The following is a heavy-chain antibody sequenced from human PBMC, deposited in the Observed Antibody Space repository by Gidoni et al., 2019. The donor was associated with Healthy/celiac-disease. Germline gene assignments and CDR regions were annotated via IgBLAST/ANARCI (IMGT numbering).Heavy chain of an antibody. V-gene: IGHV4-31*03. CDR1: GGPISSGGYY. J-gene: IGHJ4*02. D-gene: IGHD3-3*01. CDR3: ARLFWSGYYTFDY. CDR2: IYYSGST. Sequence: QVQLQESGPGLVKPSQTLSLTCTVSGGPISSGGYYWSWIRQHPGKGLEWIGYIYYSGSTYYNPSLKSRVTISVDTSKNQFSLKLSSVTAADTAVYYCARLFWSGYYTFDYWGQGTLVTVSS.